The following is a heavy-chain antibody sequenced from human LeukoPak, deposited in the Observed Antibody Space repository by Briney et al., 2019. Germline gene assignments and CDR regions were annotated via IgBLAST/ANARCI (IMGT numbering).Heavy chain of an antibody. CDR2: ISAYNGNA. CDR3: ARDKVRYDFWSGYSPDEYYYYGMDV. D-gene: IGHD3-3*01. Sequence: GASFKISCKASGDTFTTYGISWLRRATGQGREWMVWISAYNGNANYAQKLQGRLTMTTDTSTSTAYMELRSLRSDDTAVYYCARDKVRYDFWSGYSPDEYYYYGMDVWGQGTTVTVSS. J-gene: IGHJ6*02. V-gene: IGHV1-18*01. CDR1: GDTFTTYG.